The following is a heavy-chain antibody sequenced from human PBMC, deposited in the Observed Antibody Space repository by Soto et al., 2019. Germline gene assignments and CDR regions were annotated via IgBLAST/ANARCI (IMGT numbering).Heavy chain of an antibody. CDR2: TRNKANSYTT. CDR3: ARGEGGSYSPFDY. D-gene: IGHD2-15*01. V-gene: IGHV3-72*01. CDR1: GFTFSDNY. Sequence: EVQLVESGGGLVQPGGSLRLSCAASGFTFSDNYMDWVRQAPGKGLEWVDRTRNKANSYTTEYSASVKGRFTISRDDSKNSLYLQMNSLKTEDTAVYYCARGEGGSYSPFDYWGQGTLVTVSS. J-gene: IGHJ4*02.